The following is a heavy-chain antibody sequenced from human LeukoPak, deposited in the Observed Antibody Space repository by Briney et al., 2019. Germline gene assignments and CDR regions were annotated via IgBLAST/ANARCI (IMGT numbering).Heavy chain of an antibody. Sequence: PGGSLTLSCATSGFTFSNYGMHWVRQAPGKGLEWVAVISYDGSNKYYADSVKGRFTISRDNSKNTLYLQMNSLRPEDAVVYYCANLPLWGQGTLVTVSS. CDR1: GFTFSNYG. CDR2: ISYDGSNK. J-gene: IGHJ4*02. V-gene: IGHV3-30*18. CDR3: ANLPL.